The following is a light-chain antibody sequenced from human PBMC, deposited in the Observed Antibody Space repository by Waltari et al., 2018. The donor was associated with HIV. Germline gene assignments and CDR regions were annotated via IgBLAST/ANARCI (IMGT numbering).Light chain of an antibody. Sequence: QSVLTPPPSVSGAPGQRVTISCTGGSSNIGADYDVHSYQQLPGTAPKFLIYGNNNRPSGVPDRFSGSKSGTSASLAITGLQAEDEADYYCQSYDSSLNNYVFGTGTKVTVL. CDR2: GNN. V-gene: IGLV1-40*01. J-gene: IGLJ1*01. CDR1: SSNIGADYD. CDR3: QSYDSSLNNYV.